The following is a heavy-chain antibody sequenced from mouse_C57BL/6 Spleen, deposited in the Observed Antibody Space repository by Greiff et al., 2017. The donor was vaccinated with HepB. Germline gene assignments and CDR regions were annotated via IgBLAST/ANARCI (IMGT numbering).Heavy chain of an antibody. CDR3: ASSYSPSWFAY. D-gene: IGHD2-12*01. CDR1: GFTFTDYY. J-gene: IGHJ3*01. Sequence: DVQLVESGGGLVQPGGSLSLSCAASGFTFTDYYMSWVRQPPGKALEWLGFIRNKANGYTTEYSASVKGRFTISRDNSQSILYLQMNALRAEDSATYYCASSYSPSWFAYWGQGTLVTVSA. CDR2: IRNKANGYTT. V-gene: IGHV7-3*01.